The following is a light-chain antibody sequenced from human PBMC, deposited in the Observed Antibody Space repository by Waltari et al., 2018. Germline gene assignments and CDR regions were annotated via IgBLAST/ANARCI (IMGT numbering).Light chain of an antibody. J-gene: IGLJ2*01. Sequence: QSALTQPASVSGSPGQSITISCTGTNSDIGGFNYLSWYQHHPGQAPTLILYDVTKRPSGVSDRFSGSKSGTTASLTISGLHTDDEADYYCCSYTITSTLVFGGGTKPTVL. V-gene: IGLV2-14*03. CDR1: NSDIGGFNY. CDR3: CSYTITSTLV. CDR2: DVT.